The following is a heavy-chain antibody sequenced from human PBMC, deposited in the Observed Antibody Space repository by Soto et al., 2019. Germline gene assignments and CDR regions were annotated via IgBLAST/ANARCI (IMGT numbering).Heavy chain of an antibody. Sequence: SETLSLTCTVSGGSFSGGGYYWSWIRQHPGKGLEWMGYISYSGSTKYKPSLQSRITISVETSKNQFSLRLTSVTAADTAIYLCARTSIFGVVLNAFDIWGKGPLVTVSS. D-gene: IGHD3-3*01. J-gene: IGHJ3*02. CDR1: GGSFSGGGYY. CDR2: ISYSGST. CDR3: ARTSIFGVVLNAFDI. V-gene: IGHV4-31*03.